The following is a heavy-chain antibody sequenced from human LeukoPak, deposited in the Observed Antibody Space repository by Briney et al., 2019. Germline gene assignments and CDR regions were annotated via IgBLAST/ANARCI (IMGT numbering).Heavy chain of an antibody. J-gene: IGHJ4*02. Sequence: PGESLKISCKGSGYIFTSYWIAWVRQMPGKGLEWMGIIYPGDSDTRYSPSFQGQVTISADKSISTAYLQWSSLKASDTAMYYCARRSGSFQGDHNFDYWGQGTLVTVSS. CDR2: IYPGDSDT. CDR1: GYIFTSYW. D-gene: IGHD1-26*01. V-gene: IGHV5-51*01. CDR3: ARRSGSFQGDHNFDY.